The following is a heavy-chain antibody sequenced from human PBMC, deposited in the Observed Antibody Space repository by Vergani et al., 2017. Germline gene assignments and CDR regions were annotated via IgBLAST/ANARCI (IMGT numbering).Heavy chain of an antibody. CDR2: INTNTGNP. CDR3: ARATRSMVRGLTYYFDY. J-gene: IGHJ4*02. CDR1: GYNFTTFA. D-gene: IGHD3-10*01. Sequence: QVQLVQSGSDLKKPGASVKVSCKASGYNFTTFAMNWVRQAPGQGLEWMGWINTNTGNPTYAQGFTGRFVFSLDTSVTTAYLQISSLKAEGTAVYYCARATRSMVRGLTYYFDYWGQGTLVTVSS. V-gene: IGHV7-4-1*02.